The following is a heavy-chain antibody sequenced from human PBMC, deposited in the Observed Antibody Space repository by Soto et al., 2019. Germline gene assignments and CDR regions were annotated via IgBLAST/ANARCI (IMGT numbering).Heavy chain of an antibody. CDR3: ARQIYDSSGYYDAY. V-gene: IGHV4-39*01. CDR2: IHSLGNT. J-gene: IGHJ4*02. CDR1: GGSISSSSYY. D-gene: IGHD3-22*01. Sequence: QMQLQESGPGLVKPSETLSLTCTVSGGSISSSSYYWGWIRQPPGQGLEWLGTIHSLGNTYCNPSLKSRVTISVDTSKSQLFLKLRSVTAPDTAVYYCARQIYDSSGYYDAYWGQGTLVTVSS.